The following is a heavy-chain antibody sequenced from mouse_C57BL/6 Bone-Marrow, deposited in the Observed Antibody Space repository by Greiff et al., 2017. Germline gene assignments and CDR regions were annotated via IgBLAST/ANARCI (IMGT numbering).Heavy chain of an antibody. V-gene: IGHV5-6*01. CDR2: ISSGGSYT. J-gene: IGHJ3*01. CDR3: ARARLRRSWFAY. Sequence: EVQLQESGGDLVKPGGSLKLSCAASGFTFSSYGMSWVRQTPDKRLEWDATISSGGSYTYYPDSVKGRFTISRDNAKNTLYLQMSSLKSEDTAMYYCARARLRRSWFAYWGQGTLVTVSA. D-gene: IGHD2-4*01. CDR1: GFTFSSYG.